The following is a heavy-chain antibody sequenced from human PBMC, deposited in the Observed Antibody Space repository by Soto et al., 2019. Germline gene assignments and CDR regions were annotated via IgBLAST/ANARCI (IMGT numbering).Heavy chain of an antibody. Sequence: QVQLVQSGAEVKKPGASVKVSCKASGYTFTNYGISWVRQAPGQGLEWMGWITAYNGNTNYAQKLXXRXTXTTDTSTSTAYRALRSLRSDDTAVYYCAKGEGFLDYWGQGTLVTVSS. CDR1: GYTFTNYG. J-gene: IGHJ4*02. D-gene: IGHD2-15*01. V-gene: IGHV1-18*01. CDR3: AKGEGFLDY. CDR2: ITAYNGNT.